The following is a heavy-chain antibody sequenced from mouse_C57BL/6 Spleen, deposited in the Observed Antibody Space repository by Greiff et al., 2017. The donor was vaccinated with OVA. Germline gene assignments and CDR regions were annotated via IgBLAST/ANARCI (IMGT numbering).Heavy chain of an antibody. Sequence: VQLQQPGAELVKPGASVKLSCKASGYTFTSYWMHWVKQRPGQGLEWIGMIHPNSGSTNYNEKFKSKATLTVDKSSSTAYMQLSSLTSEDAAVYYCARRPSPGGGDYWGQGTTLTVSS. CDR3: ARRPSPGGGDY. CDR1: GYTFTSYW. D-gene: IGHD6-1*01. V-gene: IGHV1-64*01. J-gene: IGHJ2*01. CDR2: IHPNSGST.